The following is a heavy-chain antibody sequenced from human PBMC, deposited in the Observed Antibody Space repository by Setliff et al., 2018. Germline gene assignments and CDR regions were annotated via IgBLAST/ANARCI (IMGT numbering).Heavy chain of an antibody. V-gene: IGHV4-34*01. Sequence: SETLSLTCAAYGGTFSDYHWTWIRQSPEKGLEWIGEINHRGSTNYNPSLKSRVTISIDTSRDQFSLKLISMIAADTAVYYCARGRNIAARLLDSWGQGTLATVSS. CDR3: ARGRNIAARLLDS. CDR2: INHRGST. J-gene: IGHJ4*02. CDR1: GGTFSDYH. D-gene: IGHD6-6*01.